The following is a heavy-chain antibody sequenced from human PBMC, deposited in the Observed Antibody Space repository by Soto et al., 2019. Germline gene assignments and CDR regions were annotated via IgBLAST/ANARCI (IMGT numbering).Heavy chain of an antibody. CDR1: GFSFISYG. Sequence: PGGSLRLSCKASGFSFISYGMHWIRQAPGKGLEWLAIIRNDGSNEYYADSVKGRFTSSRDNSKSTLYLQLNNLRAEDTTVYLCARDKTDIGGHFEYWGQGTLVTVSS. CDR2: IRNDGSNE. J-gene: IGHJ4*02. CDR3: ARDKTDIGGHFEY. D-gene: IGHD2-15*01. V-gene: IGHV3-30*02.